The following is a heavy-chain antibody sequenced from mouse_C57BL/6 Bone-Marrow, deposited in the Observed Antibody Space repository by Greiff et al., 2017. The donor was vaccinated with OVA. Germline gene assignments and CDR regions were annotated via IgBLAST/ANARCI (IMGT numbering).Heavy chain of an antibody. V-gene: IGHV7-3*01. D-gene: IGHD1-1*01. CDR3: ARMGGPYCSSFYWYFGV. CDR1: GFTFTDYY. Sequence: DVMLVESGGGLVQPGGSLSLSCAASGFTFTDYYMSWVRQPPGKALEWLGFIRNKANGYTTEYSASVKGRFTISRDNSQSILYLQMNALRAEDSATYYGARMGGPYCSSFYWYFGVWGTGTTVTVSS. CDR2: IRNKANGYTT. J-gene: IGHJ1*03.